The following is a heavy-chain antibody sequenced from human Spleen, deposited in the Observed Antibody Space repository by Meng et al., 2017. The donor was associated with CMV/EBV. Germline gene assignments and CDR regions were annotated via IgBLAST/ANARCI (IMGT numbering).Heavy chain of an antibody. CDR2: IGHSGFT. V-gene: IGHV4-61*02. CDR1: GGSISSGSYY. D-gene: IGHD6-19*01. Sequence: QGQLKESGPGLGKPSQSLSLTCTVSGGSISSGSYYWSWIRQPAGKGLEWIGRIGHSGFTYYTPSLKSRVTVSIDTSRNQFSLWLTSVTAADTAVYYCVRSSAWVRTGFDPWGQGTLVTVSS. J-gene: IGHJ5*02. CDR3: VRSSAWVRTGFDP.